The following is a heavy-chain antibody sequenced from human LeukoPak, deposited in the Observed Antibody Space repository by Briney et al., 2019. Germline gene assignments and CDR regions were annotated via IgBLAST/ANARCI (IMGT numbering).Heavy chain of an antibody. CDR3: VRDNSRGQSLGVIY. J-gene: IGHJ4*02. CDR2: INADSSTI. CDR1: GFTFSTYN. Sequence: GGSLRPPCAASGFTFSTYNMNWVRQAPGKGLEWISYINADSSTIQYADSVRGRFTTSRDNAKNSLYLQMNSLRAEDTAVYYCVRDNSRGQSLGVIYWGQGSLVTVSS. V-gene: IGHV3-48*01. D-gene: IGHD3-22*01.